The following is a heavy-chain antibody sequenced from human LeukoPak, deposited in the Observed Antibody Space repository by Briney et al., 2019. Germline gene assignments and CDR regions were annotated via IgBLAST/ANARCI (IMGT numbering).Heavy chain of an antibody. CDR1: GFTFSSYS. CDR2: ISSRSRYI. CDR3: ARDSAIVVLAYMDV. D-gene: IGHD2-15*01. Sequence: PGGSLRLSCAASGFTFSSYSMNWVRQAPGKGLEWVSSISSRSRYIYYADSVKGRFTTSRDNTKNSLYLQMNNLRAEDTGVYYCARDSAIVVLAYMDVWGKGTTVTVSS. J-gene: IGHJ6*03. V-gene: IGHV3-21*01.